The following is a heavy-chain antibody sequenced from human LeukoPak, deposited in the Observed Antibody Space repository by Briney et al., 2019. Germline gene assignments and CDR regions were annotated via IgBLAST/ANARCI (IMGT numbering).Heavy chain of an antibody. CDR2: IYYSGST. CDR1: GGSISSYY. Sequence: PSETLSLTCTVSGGSISSYYWSWLRQPPGKGLEWIEYIYYSGSTNYNPSLKSRVTISVDTSKNQFSLKLSSVTAADTAVYYCASSRYGGNSMDSDYWGQGTLVTVSS. J-gene: IGHJ4*02. V-gene: IGHV4-59*01. CDR3: ASSRYGGNSMDSDY. D-gene: IGHD4-23*01.